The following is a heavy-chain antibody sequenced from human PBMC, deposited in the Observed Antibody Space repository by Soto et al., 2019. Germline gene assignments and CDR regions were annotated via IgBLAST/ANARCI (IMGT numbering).Heavy chain of an antibody. CDR1: GFTFSSYA. CDR3: AKDSWVYGSGSYSDY. Sequence: GGSLRLSCAASGFTFSSYAMSWVRQAPGKGLEWVSAISGSGGSTYYADSVKGRFTISRDNSKNTLYLQMNSLRAEDTAVYYCAKDSWVYGSGSYSDYWGQGTLVTVSS. J-gene: IGHJ4*02. V-gene: IGHV3-23*01. D-gene: IGHD3-10*01. CDR2: ISGSGGST.